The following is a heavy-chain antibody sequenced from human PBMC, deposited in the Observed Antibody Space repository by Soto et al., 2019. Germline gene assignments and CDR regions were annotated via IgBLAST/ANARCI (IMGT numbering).Heavy chain of an antibody. D-gene: IGHD2-15*01. CDR1: GFTFGDYT. J-gene: IGHJ4*02. CDR3: TRDSRADCSGGSCYYFDH. Sequence: PGGSLRLSCTASGFTFGDYTMSWFRQAPGKGLEWVGFIRSKTYGGTTEYAASVKGRFTISRDDSTSIAYLQMNSLKTEDTAVYYCTRDSRADCSGGSCYYFDHWGQGTLVTVSS. V-gene: IGHV3-49*03. CDR2: IRSKTYGGTT.